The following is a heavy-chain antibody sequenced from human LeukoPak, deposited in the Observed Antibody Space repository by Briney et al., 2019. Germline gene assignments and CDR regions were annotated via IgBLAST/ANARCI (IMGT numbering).Heavy chain of an antibody. V-gene: IGHV1-2*02. CDR2: INPNSGGT. CDR3: ARESSMVRGVIGY. D-gene: IGHD3-10*01. CDR1: GYTFTGYY. J-gene: IGHJ4*02. Sequence: ASVKVSCKASGYTFTGYYMHWVRQARGQGLEWTGWINPNSGGTNYAQKFQGRVTMTRDTSISTAYMELSRLRSDDTAVYYCARESSMVRGVIGYWGQGTLVTVSS.